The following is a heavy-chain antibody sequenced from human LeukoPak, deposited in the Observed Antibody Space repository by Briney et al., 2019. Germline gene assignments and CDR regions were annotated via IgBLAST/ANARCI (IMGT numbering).Heavy chain of an antibody. CDR3: AKAQPRGGFDY. D-gene: IGHD2-2*01. J-gene: IGHJ4*02. V-gene: IGHV3-9*01. CDR2: ISWNSGSI. Sequence: GGSLRLSCAASGFTFDDYAMHWVRQAPGKGLEWVSGISWNSGSIGYADSVKDRFTISRDNAKNSLYLQMNSLRAEDTALYYCAKAQPRGGFDYWGQGTLVTVSS. CDR1: GFTFDDYA.